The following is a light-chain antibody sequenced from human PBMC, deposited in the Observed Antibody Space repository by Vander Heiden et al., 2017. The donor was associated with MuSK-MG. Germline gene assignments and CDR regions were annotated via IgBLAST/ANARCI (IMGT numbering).Light chain of an antibody. CDR2: RGS. CDR3: RQALQSPLT. V-gene: IGKV2-28*01. CDR1: QSLVYTDGYSY. Sequence: DIMMTQSPLSLPVTPGEPASISCRSSQSLVYTDGYSYLDWYLQKPGQSPQLLIFRGSSRASGVPDRFSGSGSGTDFTLKISRVEAEDVGVYYCRQALQSPLTFGQGTRLEIK. J-gene: IGKJ5*01.